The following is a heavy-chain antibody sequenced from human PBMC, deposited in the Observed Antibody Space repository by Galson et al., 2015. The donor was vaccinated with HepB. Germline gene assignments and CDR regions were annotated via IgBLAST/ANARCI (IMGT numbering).Heavy chain of an antibody. V-gene: IGHV3-23*01. CDR1: GFTFSNYA. Sequence: SLRLSCAASGFTFSNYAMSWVRQAPGEGLEWVSIISGSAGRAYYADSVRGRFTISRDNSRDTLYLQMSSLRAEDTAVYYRAKDAYTSGWYRDYWGQGTLVTVSS. CDR3: AKDAYTSGWYRDY. CDR2: ISGSAGRA. J-gene: IGHJ4*02. D-gene: IGHD6-19*01.